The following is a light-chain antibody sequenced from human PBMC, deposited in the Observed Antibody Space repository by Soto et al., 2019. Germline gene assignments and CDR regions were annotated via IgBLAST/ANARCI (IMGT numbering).Light chain of an antibody. Sequence: EIVMTQSPATLSVSPGERATLSCRASQSVSSNLAWYQQKPVQAPRLLIYGASTRATGIPARFSGSGSGTEFTLNISSLQSEDLAVYYCQQYNNWPPWTFGQGTKVEIK. V-gene: IGKV3-15*01. CDR3: QQYNNWPPWT. CDR1: QSVSSN. J-gene: IGKJ1*01. CDR2: GAS.